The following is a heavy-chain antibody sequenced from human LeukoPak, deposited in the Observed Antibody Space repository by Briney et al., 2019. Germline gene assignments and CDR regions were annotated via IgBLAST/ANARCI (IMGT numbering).Heavy chain of an antibody. V-gene: IGHV4-59*01. J-gene: IGHJ4*02. CDR1: GGSISSYY. Sequence: SETLSLTCTVSGGSISSYYWSWIRQPPGKGLEWIGYIYYSGSTNYNPSLKSRVTISVDTSKNQFSLKLSSVTAAVTAVYYCARGVRGVTLVYFDYWGQGTLVTVSS. D-gene: IGHD3-10*01. CDR3: ARGVRGVTLVYFDY. CDR2: IYYSGST.